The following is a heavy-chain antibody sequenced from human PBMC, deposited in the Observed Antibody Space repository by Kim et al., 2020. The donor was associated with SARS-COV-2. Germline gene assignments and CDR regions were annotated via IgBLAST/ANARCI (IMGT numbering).Heavy chain of an antibody. V-gene: IGHV3-49*04. CDR1: GFTFGDYA. CDR2: IRSEAYGGTT. D-gene: IGHD2-2*01. Sequence: GGSLRLSCTASGFTFGDYAMSWVRQAPGKGLEWVGFIRSEAYGGTTEYAASVKGRFTISRDDSKSIAYLQMNSLKTEDTAVYYCTRDEYCSSTSCPPDYWGQGTLVTVSS. J-gene: IGHJ4*02. CDR3: TRDEYCSSTSCPPDY.